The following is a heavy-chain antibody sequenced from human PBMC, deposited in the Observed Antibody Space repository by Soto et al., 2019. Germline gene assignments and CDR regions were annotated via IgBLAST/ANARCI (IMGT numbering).Heavy chain of an antibody. V-gene: IGHV1-18*04. D-gene: IGHD3-3*01. CDR3: ARGSMYREWLLHYYYYGMDV. Sequence: GASVKVSCKASGYTFTSYGISWVRQATGQGLEWMGWISAYNGNTNYAQKLQGRVTMTTDTSTSTAYMELRSLRSDDTAVYYCARGSMYREWLLHYYYYGMDVWGQGTTVTVSS. CDR2: ISAYNGNT. J-gene: IGHJ6*01. CDR1: GYTFTSYG.